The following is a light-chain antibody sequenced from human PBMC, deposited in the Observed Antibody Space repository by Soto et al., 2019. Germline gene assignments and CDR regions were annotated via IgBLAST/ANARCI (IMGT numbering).Light chain of an antibody. Sequence: DIVMIQTPLSSLVTFGQPASISCRSSESLVDSTGKTYLSWLQQRPGQPPRLLIYEIFKRFSGVPDRFSGSGAGTEFTLKISRVEAEDFGVYYCMQDTHYPITFGGGTKVEIK. J-gene: IGKJ4*01. CDR1: ESLVDSTGKTY. CDR2: EIF. V-gene: IGKV2-24*01. CDR3: MQDTHYPIT.